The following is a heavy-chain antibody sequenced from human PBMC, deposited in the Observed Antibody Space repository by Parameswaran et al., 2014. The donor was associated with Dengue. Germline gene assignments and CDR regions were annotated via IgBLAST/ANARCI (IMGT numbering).Heavy chain of an antibody. Sequence: VRQAPGKGLEWVSYISSSGSTIYYADSVKGRFTISRDNAKNSLYLQMNSLRAEDTAVYYCARDQRTIFGVVNYYYYGMDVWGQGTTVTVSS. J-gene: IGHJ6*02. CDR2: ISSSGSTI. V-gene: IGHV3-48*03. CDR3: ARDQRTIFGVVNYYYYGMDV. D-gene: IGHD3-3*01.